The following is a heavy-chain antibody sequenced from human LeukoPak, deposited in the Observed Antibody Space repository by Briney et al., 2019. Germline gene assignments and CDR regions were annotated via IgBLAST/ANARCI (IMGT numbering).Heavy chain of an antibody. J-gene: IGHJ4*02. V-gene: IGHV4-39*01. CDR3: ARHRRLSYFDY. CDR1: GGSISSSSYY. Sequence: PSETLSLTCTVSGGSISSSSYYWGWIRQPPGKGLEWSGNIYYSGSTYYNPSLKSRVTISVDTSKNQFSLKLSSVTAADTAVYFCARHRRLSYFDYWGQGTLVTVSS. CDR2: IYYSGST. D-gene: IGHD2/OR15-2a*01.